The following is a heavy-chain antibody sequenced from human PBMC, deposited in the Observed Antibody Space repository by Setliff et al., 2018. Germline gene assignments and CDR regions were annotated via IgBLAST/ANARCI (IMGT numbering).Heavy chain of an antibody. Sequence: SETLSLTCTVSGYPISRGFYWGWIRQSPGKGLEWIGSIYHSGSSYQNPSLRSRIAVSVDTSKNQFSLRLNSVTAADTAVYFCARAAARAEYSDTSAYLPFDFWGLGTLVTVSS. CDR2: IYHSGSS. CDR1: GYPISRGFY. J-gene: IGHJ4*02. CDR3: ARAAARAEYSDTSAYLPFDF. V-gene: IGHV4-38-2*02. D-gene: IGHD3-16*01.